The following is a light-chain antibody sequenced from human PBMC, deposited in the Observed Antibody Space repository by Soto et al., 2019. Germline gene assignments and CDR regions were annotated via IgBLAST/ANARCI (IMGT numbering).Light chain of an antibody. CDR2: LNSDGSH. J-gene: IGLJ3*02. CDR1: SGHSTYA. V-gene: IGLV4-69*01. CDR3: QTWGTGTGV. Sequence: QPVLTQSPSASASLGASVKLTCTLSSGHSTYAIAWHQQQPEKGPRYLTNLNSDGSHSKGDGIPDRFSGSSSGAERYLTISSLQSEDEADYYCQTWGTGTGVFGGGTKLTVL.